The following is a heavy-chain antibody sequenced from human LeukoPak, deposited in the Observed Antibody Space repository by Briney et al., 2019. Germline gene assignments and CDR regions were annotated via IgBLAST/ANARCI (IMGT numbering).Heavy chain of an antibody. CDR3: ARDPSRGYSYGYADY. D-gene: IGHD5-18*01. CDR1: GFSFSSYW. J-gene: IGHJ4*02. Sequence: GGSLRLSCAASGFSFSSYWMNWVRQPPGKGLEWVANIMRDGSEKYYVDSVKGRFTISRDNAKNSLYLQMNSLRAEDTAVYYCARDPSRGYSYGYADYWGQGSLVIVSS. V-gene: IGHV3-7*01. CDR2: IMRDGSEK.